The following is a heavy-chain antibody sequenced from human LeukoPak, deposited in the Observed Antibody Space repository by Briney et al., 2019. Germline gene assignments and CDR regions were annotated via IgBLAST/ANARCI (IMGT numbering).Heavy chain of an antibody. CDR1: GYTFTSYG. J-gene: IGHJ6*02. CDR3: ARESGVLLWFGGDYGMDV. V-gene: IGHV1-18*01. CDR2: ISAYNGNT. D-gene: IGHD3-10*01. Sequence: ASVKVSCKASGYTFTSYGISWVRQAPGQGLEWMGWISAYNGNTNYAQKLQGRVTMTTDTSTSTAYMELRSLRSDDTAVYYCARESGVLLWFGGDYGMDVWGQGTTVTVSS.